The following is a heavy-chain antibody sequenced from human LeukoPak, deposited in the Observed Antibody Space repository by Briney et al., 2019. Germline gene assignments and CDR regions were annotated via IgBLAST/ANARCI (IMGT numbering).Heavy chain of an antibody. CDR3: ASTALYDYVWGSLDY. Sequence: GASVKVSCKASGYTFTGYYMHWVRQAPGQGLEWMGWINPNSGGTNYAQKSQGRVTMTRDTSISTAYMELSRLRSDDTAVYYCASTALYDYVWGSLDYWGQGTLVTVSS. J-gene: IGHJ4*02. V-gene: IGHV1-2*02. CDR1: GYTFTGYY. CDR2: INPNSGGT. D-gene: IGHD3-16*01.